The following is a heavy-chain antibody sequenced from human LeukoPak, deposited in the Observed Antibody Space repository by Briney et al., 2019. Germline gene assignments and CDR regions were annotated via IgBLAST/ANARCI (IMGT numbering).Heavy chain of an antibody. CDR2: INHSGST. V-gene: IGHV4-34*01. D-gene: IGHD3-3*01. J-gene: IGHJ6*02. Sequence: KPSETLSLTCAVYGGSFSGYYWSWIRQPPGKGLEWIGEINHSGSTNYNPSLKSRVTISLDTSKNQFSLKLSSVTAADTAVYYCARGTSYDFWSGYSSVGMDVWGQGTTVTVSS. CDR3: ARGTSYDFWSGYSSVGMDV. CDR1: GGSFSGYY.